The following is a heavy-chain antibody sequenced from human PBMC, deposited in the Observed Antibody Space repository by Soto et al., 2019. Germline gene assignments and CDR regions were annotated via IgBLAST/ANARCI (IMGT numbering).Heavy chain of an antibody. CDR1: GYTFTSYG. V-gene: IGHV1-18*01. D-gene: IGHD3-10*01. J-gene: IGHJ5*02. Sequence: ASVKVSCKASGYTFTSYGISWVRQAPGQGLEWMGWISAYNGNTNYAQKLQGRVTMTTDTSTSTAYMELRSLRSDDTAVYYCARGLPVLLWFETPWGFDPWGQGTLVTVSS. CDR2: ISAYNGNT. CDR3: ARGLPVLLWFETPWGFDP.